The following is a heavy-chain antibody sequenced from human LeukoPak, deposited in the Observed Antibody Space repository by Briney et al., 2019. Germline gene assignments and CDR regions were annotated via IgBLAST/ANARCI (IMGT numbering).Heavy chain of an antibody. V-gene: IGHV1-2*02. CDR3: ARVSRIVGAFDP. Sequence: ASVKVSCMASGYTFTGYYMHWVRQAPGQGLEWMGWINPNSGGTNYAQKFQGRVTMTRDTSISTAYMELSRLRSDDTAVYYCARVSRIVGAFDPWGQGTLVTVSS. CDR2: INPNSGGT. CDR1: GYTFTGYY. J-gene: IGHJ5*02. D-gene: IGHD1-26*01.